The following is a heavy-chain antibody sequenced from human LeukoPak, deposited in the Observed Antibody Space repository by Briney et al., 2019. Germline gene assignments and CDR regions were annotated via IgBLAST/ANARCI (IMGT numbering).Heavy chain of an antibody. CDR1: GYTLTELS. V-gene: IGHV1-24*01. Sequence: ASVKVSCKVSGYTLTELSMHWVRQAPGKGLEWMGGFDTEDGETIYAQKFQGRVTMTEDTSTDTAYMELSSLRSEDTAVYYCATDPRWAPKFDYWGQGTLVTVS. CDR3: ATDPRWAPKFDY. CDR2: FDTEDGET. D-gene: IGHD1-26*01. J-gene: IGHJ4*02.